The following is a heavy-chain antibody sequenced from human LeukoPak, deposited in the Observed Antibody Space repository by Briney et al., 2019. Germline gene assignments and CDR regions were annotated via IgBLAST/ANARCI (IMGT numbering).Heavy chain of an antibody. D-gene: IGHD3-10*01. CDR3: ARSGSYYKVDWFDP. CDR1: GGSISSYY. Sequence: PSETLSLTCTVSGGSISSYYWSWIRQPPGKGLEWIGYIYYSGSTNYNPSLKSRVTISVDTSKNQFSLKLSSVTAADTAVYYCARSGSYYKVDWFDPWGQGTLVTVSS. V-gene: IGHV4-59*01. J-gene: IGHJ5*02. CDR2: IYYSGST.